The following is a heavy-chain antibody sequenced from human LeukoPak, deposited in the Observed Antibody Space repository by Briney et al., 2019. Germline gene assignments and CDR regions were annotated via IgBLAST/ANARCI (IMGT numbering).Heavy chain of an antibody. J-gene: IGHJ6*03. CDR1: GYTFTSYG. D-gene: IGHD6-6*01. CDR2: ISAYNGNT. CDR3: ARGGYIAARPIYYYYMDV. Sequence: ASVKVSCKASGYTFTSYGISWVRQALGQGLEWMGWISAYNGNTNYAQKLQGRVTMTTDTSTSTAYMELRSLRSDDTAVYYCARGGYIAARPIYYYYMDVWGKGTTVTVSS. V-gene: IGHV1-18*01.